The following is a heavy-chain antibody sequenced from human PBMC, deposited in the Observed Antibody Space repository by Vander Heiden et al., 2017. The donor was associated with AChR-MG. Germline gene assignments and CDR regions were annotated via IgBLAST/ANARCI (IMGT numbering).Heavy chain of an antibody. CDR3: AKATYYYDSSGYSFDY. D-gene: IGHD3-22*01. Sequence: EVQLVESGGGLVQPGRSLRLSCAASGFTFDDYAMHWVRQAPGKGLEWVSGISWNSGSIGYADSVKGRFTISRDNAKNSLYLQMNSLRAEDTALYYCAKATYYYDSSGYSFDYWGQGTLVTVSS. CDR1: GFTFDDYA. V-gene: IGHV3-9*01. J-gene: IGHJ4*02. CDR2: ISWNSGSI.